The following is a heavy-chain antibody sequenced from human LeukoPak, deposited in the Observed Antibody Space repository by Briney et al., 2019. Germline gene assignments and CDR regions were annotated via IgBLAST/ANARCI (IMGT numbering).Heavy chain of an antibody. D-gene: IGHD3-3*01. CDR3: TKGTYYDFWSGYPDYYYYYMDV. CDR2: ISGSGGST. V-gene: IGHV3-23*01. J-gene: IGHJ6*03. CDR1: GFTFSSYA. Sequence: GGSLRLSCAASGFTFSSYAMSWVRQAPGKGLEGVSAISGSGGSTYYADSVKGRFTISRDNSKNTLYLQMNSLRAEDTAVYYCTKGTYYDFWSGYPDYYYYYMDVWGKGTTVTVSS.